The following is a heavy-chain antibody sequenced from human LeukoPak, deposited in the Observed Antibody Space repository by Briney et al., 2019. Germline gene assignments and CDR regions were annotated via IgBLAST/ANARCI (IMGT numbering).Heavy chain of an antibody. J-gene: IGHJ4*02. CDR1: GFTVSSNS. D-gene: IGHD1-1*01. V-gene: IGHV3-53*01. CDR2: IYSDNT. CDR3: ARGGRYNWNDPTDY. Sequence: GGSLRLSCTVSGFTVSSNSMSWVRQAPGKGLEWVSFIYSDNTHYSDSVKGRFTISRDNSKNTLYLQMNSLRAEDTAVYYCARGGRYNWNDPTDYWGQGTLVTVSS.